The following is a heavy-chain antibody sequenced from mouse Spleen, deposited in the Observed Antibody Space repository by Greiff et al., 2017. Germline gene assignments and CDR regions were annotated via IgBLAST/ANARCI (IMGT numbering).Heavy chain of an antibody. CDR3: AREYGNWYFDV. D-gene: IGHD2-10*02. CDR2: INPSTGGT. J-gene: IGHJ1*01. V-gene: IGHV1-42*01. CDR1: GYSFTGYY. Sequence: VQLQQSGPELVKPGASVKISCKASGYSFTGYYMNWVKQSPEKSLEWIGEINPSTGGTTYNQKFKAKATLTVDKSSSTAYMQLKSLTSEDSAVYYCAREYGNWYFDVWGAGTTVTVSS.